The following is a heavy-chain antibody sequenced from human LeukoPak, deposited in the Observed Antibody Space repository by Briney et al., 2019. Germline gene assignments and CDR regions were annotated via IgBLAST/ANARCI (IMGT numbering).Heavy chain of an antibody. Sequence: GGSLRLSCAASGFTFRSYGMHWVRQAPGKGLEWVAVIWYDGSNKYYADSVKGRFTISRDNSKNTLYLQMNSLRAEDTAVYYCAREIREMATTHFDYWGQGTLVTVSS. V-gene: IGHV3-33*01. J-gene: IGHJ4*02. CDR3: AREIREMATTHFDY. D-gene: IGHD5-24*01. CDR2: IWYDGSNK. CDR1: GFTFRSYG.